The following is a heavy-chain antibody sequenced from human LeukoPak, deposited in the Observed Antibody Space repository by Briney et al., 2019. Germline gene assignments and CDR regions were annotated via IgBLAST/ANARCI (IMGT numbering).Heavy chain of an antibody. D-gene: IGHD3-22*01. CDR3: ARAYYYDSSGFDY. CDR2: IYPGDSDT. V-gene: IGHV5-51*01. Sequence: GASLKISCKGSGSIFTSYWIGWVRQLPGKGLEWMGIIYPGDSDTRYSPSFQGQVTISADKSISTAYLQWSSLKASDTAMYYCARAYYYDSSGFDYWGQGTLVTVSS. CDR1: GSIFTSYW. J-gene: IGHJ4*02.